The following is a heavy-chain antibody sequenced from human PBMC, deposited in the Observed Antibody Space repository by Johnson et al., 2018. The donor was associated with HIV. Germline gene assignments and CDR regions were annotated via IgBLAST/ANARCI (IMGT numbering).Heavy chain of an antibody. CDR1: GFTFSSYA. J-gene: IGHJ3*02. CDR3: AKDMGWDRNAFDI. Sequence: QMLLVESGGGLIQPGGSLRLSCAASGFTFSSYALHWVRQAPGKGLEWVAVISYDGSNKYYTDSVRGRFTISRANSKNTLYVQMNSLRAEDTAVYYCAKDMGWDRNAFDICGQGTMVTVSS. V-gene: IGHV3-30-3*01. D-gene: IGHD1-26*01. CDR2: ISYDGSNK.